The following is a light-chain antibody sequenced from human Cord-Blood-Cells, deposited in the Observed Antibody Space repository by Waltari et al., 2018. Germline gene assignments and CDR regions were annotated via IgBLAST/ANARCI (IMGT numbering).Light chain of an antibody. CDR1: SSDVGGYHY. CDR3: CSYAGSYWV. V-gene: IGLV2-11*01. Sequence: QSALTQPRSVSGSPGQSVTISCTGPSSDVGGYHYVSWYQQHPGKAPKLMIYDVSKRPSGVPDRFSGSKSGNTASLTISGLQAEDEADYYCCSYAGSYWVFGGGTKLTVL. CDR2: DVS. J-gene: IGLJ3*02.